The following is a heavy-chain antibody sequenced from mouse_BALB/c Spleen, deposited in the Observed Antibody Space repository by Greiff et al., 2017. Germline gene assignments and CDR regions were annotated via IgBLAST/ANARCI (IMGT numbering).Heavy chain of an antibody. D-gene: IGHD2-4*01. CDR2: ISYDGSN. CDR1: GYSITSGYY. CDR3: ARDNYDYDEYYFDY. V-gene: IGHV3-6*02. Sequence: ESGPGLVKPSQSLSLTCSVTGYSITSGYYWNWIRQFPGNKLEWMGYISYDGSNNYNPSLKNRISITRDTSKNKFFLKLNSVTTEDTATYYCARDNYDYDEYYFDYWGQGTTLTVSS. J-gene: IGHJ2*01.